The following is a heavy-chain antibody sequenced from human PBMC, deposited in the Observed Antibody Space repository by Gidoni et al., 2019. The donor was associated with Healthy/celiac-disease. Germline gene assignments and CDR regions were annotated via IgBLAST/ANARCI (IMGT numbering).Heavy chain of an antibody. CDR1: GYPISSGYY. D-gene: IGHD1-26*01. Sequence: QVQLQESGPGLVQPSETLSLTCAASGYPISSGYYWGWIRQPPGKGLEWIGSIYHSGSTYYNPSLKSRVPISVDTSKNQFSLKLSSVTAADTAVYYCARGLVGARGYFDYWGQGTLVTVSS. CDR2: IYHSGST. J-gene: IGHJ4*02. CDR3: ARGLVGARGYFDY. V-gene: IGHV4-38-2*01.